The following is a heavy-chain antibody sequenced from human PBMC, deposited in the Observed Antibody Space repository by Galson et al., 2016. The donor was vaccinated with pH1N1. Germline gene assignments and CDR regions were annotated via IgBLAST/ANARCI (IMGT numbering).Heavy chain of an antibody. Sequence: SLRLSCAASGFTFSSYNMNWVRQAPGKGLEWVSTISSSGGTTYYADFVKGRFTISRDNSKNTLLVQMNRLRAEDTAVYYCAISHINYFDTSGSSFPNDYWGQGTLVIVSS. J-gene: IGHJ4*02. D-gene: IGHD3-22*01. CDR3: AISHINYFDTSGSSFPNDY. CDR2: ISSSGGTT. CDR1: GFTFSSYN. V-gene: IGHV3-23*01.